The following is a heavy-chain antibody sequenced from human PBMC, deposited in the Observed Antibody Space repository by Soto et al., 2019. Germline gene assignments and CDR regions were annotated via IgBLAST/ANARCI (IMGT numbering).Heavy chain of an antibody. Sequence: EVQLLESGGGLVQPGGSLRLSCAASGFTFSSYAMNWVRQAPGKGLEWVSVISGSGGSTYYADSVKGRFTISRDNSKNTLYRQMNSLRAEDTAVYYCARHSSGWYFDYWGQGTLVTVSS. V-gene: IGHV3-23*01. CDR3: ARHSSGWYFDY. D-gene: IGHD6-19*01. CDR1: GFTFSSYA. CDR2: ISGSGGST. J-gene: IGHJ4*02.